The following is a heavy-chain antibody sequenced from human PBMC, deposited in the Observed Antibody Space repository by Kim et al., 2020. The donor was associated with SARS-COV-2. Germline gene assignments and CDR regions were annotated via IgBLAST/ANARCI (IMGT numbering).Heavy chain of an antibody. CDR2: IIPIFGTA. CDR3: ARNSLGIAAAGTGFYWFDP. J-gene: IGHJ5*02. V-gene: IGHV1-69*13. Sequence: SVKVSCKASGGTFSSYAISWVQQAPGQGLEWMGGIIPIFGTANYAQKFQGRVTITADESTSTAYMELSSLRSEDTAVYYCARNSLGIAAAGTGFYWFDPWGQGTLVTVSS. D-gene: IGHD6-13*01. CDR1: GGTFSSYA.